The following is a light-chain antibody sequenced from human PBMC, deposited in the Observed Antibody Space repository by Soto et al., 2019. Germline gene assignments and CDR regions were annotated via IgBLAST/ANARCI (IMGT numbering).Light chain of an antibody. J-gene: IGKJ1*01. CDR3: QQYSDSSGA. CDR2: GAS. Sequence: IVMTQSPATLSLSPGEKATLSCRASQSISNNFAWFQQKPGQVPRLLIYGASNRATGVSARFSGSGSGTEFTLTISSLQSDDFATYYCQQYSDSSGAFGQGTRVEIK. CDR1: QSISNN. V-gene: IGKV3-15*01.